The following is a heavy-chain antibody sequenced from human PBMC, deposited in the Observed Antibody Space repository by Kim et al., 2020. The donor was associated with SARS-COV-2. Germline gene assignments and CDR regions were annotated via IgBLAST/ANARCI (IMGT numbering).Heavy chain of an antibody. D-gene: IGHD2-15*01. CDR2: IYYSGST. Sequence: SETLSLTCTVSGGSISSYYWSWIRQPPGKGLEWIGYIYYSGSTNYNPSLKSRVTISVDTSKNQFSLKLSSVTAADTAVYYCARLISTPRGKVVEGGMDVWGQGTTVTVSS. CDR3: ARLISTPRGKVVEGGMDV. J-gene: IGHJ6*02. CDR1: GGSISSYY. V-gene: IGHV4-59*13.